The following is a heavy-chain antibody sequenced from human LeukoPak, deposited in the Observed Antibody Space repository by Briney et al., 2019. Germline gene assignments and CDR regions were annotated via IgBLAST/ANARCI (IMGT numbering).Heavy chain of an antibody. V-gene: IGHV1-8*01. CDR3: ARPVTHNWFDP. CDR1: GYTFTSYD. Sequence: ASVKVSCKASGYTFTSYDINWVRQATGQGLEWMGWMNPNSGNTGYAQKFQGRVTVTRNTSISTAYMELSRLRSDDTAVYYCARPVTHNWFDPWGQGTLVTVSS. CDR2: MNPNSGNT. D-gene: IGHD4-11*01. J-gene: IGHJ5*02.